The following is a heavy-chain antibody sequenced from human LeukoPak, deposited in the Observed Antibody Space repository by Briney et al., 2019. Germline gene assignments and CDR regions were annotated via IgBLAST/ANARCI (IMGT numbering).Heavy chain of an antibody. CDR1: GYTFTGYY. Sequence: ASVKVSCKASGYTFTGYYMHWVRQAPGQGLEWMGWINPNSGGTNYAQKFQGRVTMTRDTSISTAYMELSRLRSDDTAVYYCARVSTNWNHGAGYWGQGTLDTVSS. V-gene: IGHV1-2*02. J-gene: IGHJ4*02. CDR3: ARVSTNWNHGAGY. CDR2: INPNSGGT. D-gene: IGHD1-14*01.